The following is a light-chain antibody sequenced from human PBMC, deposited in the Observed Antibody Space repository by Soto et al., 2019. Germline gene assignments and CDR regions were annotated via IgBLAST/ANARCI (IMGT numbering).Light chain of an antibody. CDR1: QNVDTD. Sequence: EIVMTQSPDTLSVSPGERATLSCRASQNVDTDLAWYQQRPGQAPRLLIFSASRRATGTPARFSGSGSGTDFTLTINSLQSEDFAVYYCQQSNTWRTFGQGTKVEV. J-gene: IGKJ1*01. CDR3: QQSNTWRT. V-gene: IGKV3-15*01. CDR2: SAS.